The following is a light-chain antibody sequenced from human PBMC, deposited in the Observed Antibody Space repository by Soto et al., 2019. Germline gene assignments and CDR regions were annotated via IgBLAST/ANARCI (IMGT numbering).Light chain of an antibody. CDR1: QGVSNY. Sequence: DIQMTQSPSSLSASVGDRVTITCRASQGVSNYLAWYQQKPGKVPKLLIYAASTLQSGVPSRFSDIGSGTDFTLTISTRQPEAVATYYCKKYNSAPFTFGPGTKVDI. V-gene: IGKV1-27*01. J-gene: IGKJ3*01. CDR3: KKYNSAPFT. CDR2: AAS.